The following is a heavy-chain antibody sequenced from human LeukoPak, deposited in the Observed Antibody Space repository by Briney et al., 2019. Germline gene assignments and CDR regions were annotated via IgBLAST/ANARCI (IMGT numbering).Heavy chain of an antibody. J-gene: IGHJ4*02. CDR2: MYSGGTT. V-gene: IGHV3-53*01. Sequence: GGSLRLSCAASGFTASDNYMSWVRQAPGKGLEWVSVMYSGGTTYSADSVKGRFTISRDNSKNTLYLQMNSLKTEDTAVYYCTTYGDYAPGSDYWGQGTLVTVSS. CDR3: TTYGDYAPGSDY. D-gene: IGHD4-17*01. CDR1: GFTASDNY.